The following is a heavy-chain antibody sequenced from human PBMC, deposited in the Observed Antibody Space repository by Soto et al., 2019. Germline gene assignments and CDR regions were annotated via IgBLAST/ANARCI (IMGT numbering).Heavy chain of an antibody. CDR1: GYTFTSYD. V-gene: IGHV1-8*01. D-gene: IGHD3-3*01. CDR3: AIWLGDYDFWSLPSAFDI. J-gene: IGHJ3*02. CDR2: MNPNSGNT. Sequence: ASVKVSCKASGYTFTSYDINWVRQATGQGLEWMGWMNPNSGNTGYAQKFQGRVTMTRNTSISTAYMELSSLRSEDTAVYYCAIWLGDYDFWSLPSAFDIWGQGTMVTVSS.